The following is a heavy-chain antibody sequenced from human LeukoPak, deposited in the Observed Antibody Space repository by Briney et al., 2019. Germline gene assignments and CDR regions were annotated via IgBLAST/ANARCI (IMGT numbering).Heavy chain of an antibody. D-gene: IGHD6-6*01. CDR1: GFTFSSYS. CDR3: ARGGYSSSSPIDP. CDR2: ISSSSSYI. Sequence: GGSLRLSCAASGFTFSSYSMNWVRQAPGKGLEWVSSISSSSSYIYYADSVKGRFTISRDNAKNSLYLQMNSLRAEDTAVYYCARGGYSSSSPIDPWGQGTLVTVSS. J-gene: IGHJ5*02. V-gene: IGHV3-21*01.